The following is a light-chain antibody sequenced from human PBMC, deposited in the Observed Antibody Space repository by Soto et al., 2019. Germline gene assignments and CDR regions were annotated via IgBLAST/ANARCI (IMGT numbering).Light chain of an antibody. CDR3: FSFAGSYTFL. CDR2: DIN. J-gene: IGLJ2*01. CDR1: SSDIGFYNY. V-gene: IGLV2-11*01. Sequence: QSALTQPRSVSGSPGQSVTISCSGTSSDIGFYNYISWCQQHPGKAPKLMIYDINKRPSGVPDRFSGSRSGNTASLTISGLQAEDEADYHCFSFAGSYTFLFGGGTKVTVL.